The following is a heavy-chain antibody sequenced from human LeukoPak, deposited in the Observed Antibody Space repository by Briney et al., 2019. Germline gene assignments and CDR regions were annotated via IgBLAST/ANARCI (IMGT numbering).Heavy chain of an antibody. CDR2: INFDGSST. CDR3: ARIASHSSTWYDGGS. CDR1: GFTLSSYW. Sequence: PGGSLRPSCAASGFTLSSYWMHWVRQAPGKGLVWVSRINFDGSSTTYADSVKGRFTISRDNAKNTLYLQMNSLRAEDTGVYYCARIASHSSTWYDGGSWGQGTLVTVSS. D-gene: IGHD6-13*01. V-gene: IGHV3-74*01. J-gene: IGHJ5*02.